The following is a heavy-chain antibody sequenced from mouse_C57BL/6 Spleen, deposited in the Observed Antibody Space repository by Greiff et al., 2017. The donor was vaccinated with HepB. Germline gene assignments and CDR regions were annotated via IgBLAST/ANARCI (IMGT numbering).Heavy chain of an antibody. CDR2: INPGSGGT. D-gene: IGHD1-1*01. V-gene: IGHV1-54*01. J-gene: IGHJ2*01. CDR3: ARFDYGSSGDY. CDR1: GYAFTNYL. Sequence: VQLVESGAELVRPGTSVKVSCKASGYAFTNYLIEWVKQRPGQGLEWIGVINPGSGGTNYNEKFKGKATLTADKSSSTAYMQLSSLTSEDSAVYFCARFDYGSSGDYWGQGTTLTVSS.